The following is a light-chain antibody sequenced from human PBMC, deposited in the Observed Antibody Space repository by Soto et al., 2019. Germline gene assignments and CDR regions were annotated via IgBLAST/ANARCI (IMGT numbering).Light chain of an antibody. V-gene: IGKV3-20*01. CDR2: DVS. CDR1: QSVSSRY. J-gene: IGKJ1*01. Sequence: EIVLTQSPGTLSLSPGATATLSCRASQSVSSRYLGWYQQKPSQAPRILIYDVSSRATGIPDRFSGSGSGTDFTLTISRLEPEDFAVYFCRQYGSSPRSFGQGTKV. CDR3: RQYGSSPRS.